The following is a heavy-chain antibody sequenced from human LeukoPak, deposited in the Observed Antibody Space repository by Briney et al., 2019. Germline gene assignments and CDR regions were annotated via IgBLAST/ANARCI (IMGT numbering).Heavy chain of an antibody. Sequence: GGSLRLSCAASGFTFSRYEMNWVRQAPGKGLEWVAYVSGTSTITNYADSVKGRFTISRDNAKNSLYLQMNSLRAEDTAVYYCATRGVGATYFDYWGQGTLVTVSS. CDR2: VSGTSTIT. J-gene: IGHJ4*02. CDR3: ATRGVGATYFDY. CDR1: GFTFSRYE. D-gene: IGHD1-26*01. V-gene: IGHV3-48*03.